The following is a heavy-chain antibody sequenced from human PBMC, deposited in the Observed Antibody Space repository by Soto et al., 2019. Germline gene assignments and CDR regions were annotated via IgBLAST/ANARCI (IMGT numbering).Heavy chain of an antibody. J-gene: IGHJ4*02. Sequence: SVKVSCKASGGTFSSYAISWVRQAPGQGLEWMGGIIPIFGTANYAQKFQGRVTITADKSTSTAYMELSSLRSEDTAVYYCAREGPYYYDSRGFVWGQGTLVTVSS. CDR3: AREGPYYYDSRGFV. CDR2: IIPIFGTA. D-gene: IGHD3-22*01. V-gene: IGHV1-69*06. CDR1: GGTFSSYA.